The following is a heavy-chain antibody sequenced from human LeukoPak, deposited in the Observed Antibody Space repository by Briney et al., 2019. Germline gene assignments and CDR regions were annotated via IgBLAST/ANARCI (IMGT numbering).Heavy chain of an antibody. J-gene: IGHJ6*02. D-gene: IGHD2-15*01. Sequence: GGSLGLSCVASRFQFSSYAMSWVRQAPGKGLEWVSAIRDSGSSTHYADSVKGRFTISRDNSKNTLFLQMNSLRAEDTAVYYCAKNLYCGGGSCYPSALGMDVWGQGTTVTVSS. CDR2: IRDSGSST. V-gene: IGHV3-23*01. CDR1: RFQFSSYA. CDR3: AKNLYCGGGSCYPSALGMDV.